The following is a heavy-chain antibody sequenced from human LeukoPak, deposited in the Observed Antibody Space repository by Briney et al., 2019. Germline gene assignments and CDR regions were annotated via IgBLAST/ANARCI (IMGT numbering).Heavy chain of an antibody. D-gene: IGHD6-13*01. J-gene: IGHJ4*02. Sequence: ASVKVSCKXSGYTFTSYDINWVRQATGQGLEWMGWMNPNSGNTGYAQKFQGRVTMTRNTSISTAYMELSGLRSEDTAVYYCASTSGYSSSWYERDDYWGQGTLVTVSS. CDR2: MNPNSGNT. CDR1: GYTFTSYD. V-gene: IGHV1-8*01. CDR3: ASTSGYSSSWYERDDY.